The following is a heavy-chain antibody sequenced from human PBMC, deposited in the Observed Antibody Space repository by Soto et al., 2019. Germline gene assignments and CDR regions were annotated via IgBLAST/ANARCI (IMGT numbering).Heavy chain of an antibody. CDR2: IKEDGSQI. D-gene: IGHD6-13*01. Sequence: DVQLVESGGGLVQPGGSLRLSCTASGLIFSNYWMTWVRQAPGKGPEWVANIKEDGSQIDYVDSVKGRFTVSRDNAKNSVYLQMTTLRVEYTAIYYCARGGSDSSCYWRDWGQGALVTVSS. J-gene: IGHJ4*02. V-gene: IGHV3-7*04. CDR1: GLIFSNYW. CDR3: ARGGSDSSCYWRD.